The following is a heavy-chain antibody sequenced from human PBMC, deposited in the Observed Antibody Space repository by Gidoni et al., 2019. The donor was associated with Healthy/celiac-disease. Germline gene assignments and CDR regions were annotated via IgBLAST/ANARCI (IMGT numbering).Heavy chain of an antibody. J-gene: IGHJ6*02. CDR1: GFPFSSYA. V-gene: IGHV3-23*01. CDR3: AKVDYDSSGYYYIYGMDV. Sequence: EVQLLESGGGLVQPGGSLRPSCAASGFPFSSYARSWVRQAPGKGLEWVSAIMGSGGRTYYADSVKGRFNISRDNSKNTRYLQMNSLRAEDTAVYYCAKVDYDSSGYYYIYGMDVGGQGTTVTVSS. D-gene: IGHD3-22*01. CDR2: IMGSGGRT.